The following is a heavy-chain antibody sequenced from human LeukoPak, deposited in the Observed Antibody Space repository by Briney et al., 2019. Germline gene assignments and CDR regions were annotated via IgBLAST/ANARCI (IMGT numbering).Heavy chain of an antibody. Sequence: GKSLRLSCTASGFTFSDYGMHWVRQPPGKGLEWVAIIWYDGSNKTYEDSVKGRFTISRDNSKNTLYLQMNSLRAEDTAVYYCAKDLSVAGQDYWGQGTLVTVSS. D-gene: IGHD6-19*01. V-gene: IGHV3-33*06. J-gene: IGHJ4*02. CDR3: AKDLSVAGQDY. CDR1: GFTFSDYG. CDR2: IWYDGSNK.